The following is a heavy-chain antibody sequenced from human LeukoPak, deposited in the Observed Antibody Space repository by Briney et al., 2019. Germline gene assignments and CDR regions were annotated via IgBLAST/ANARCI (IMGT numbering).Heavy chain of an antibody. CDR3: ARGYSAYCSSTSCWFDP. V-gene: IGHV1-8*01. J-gene: IGHJ5*02. Sequence: ASVKVSCKASGYTFTSYDINWVRQATGQGLGWMGWMNPNSGNTGYAQKFQGRGTMTRNISISTAYMELSSLRSEDTAVYYCARGYSAYCSSTSCWFDPWGQGTLVTVSS. D-gene: IGHD2-2*01. CDR2: MNPNSGNT. CDR1: GYTFTSYD.